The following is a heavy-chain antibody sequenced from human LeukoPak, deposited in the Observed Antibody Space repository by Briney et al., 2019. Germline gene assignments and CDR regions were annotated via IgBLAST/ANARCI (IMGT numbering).Heavy chain of an antibody. CDR3: ATYTHWVAGDV. CDR2: MNGDGSVK. CDR1: GFTFINAW. J-gene: IGHJ6*02. V-gene: IGHV3-7*01. D-gene: IGHD3-16*01. Sequence: GGSLRLSCAASGFTFINAWMSWVRQAPGKGLEWVANMNGDGSVKDYVDSVKGRFTISRDNARQSLYLQMSDLRAEDTAVYYCATYTHWVAGDVWGQGTTVTVSS.